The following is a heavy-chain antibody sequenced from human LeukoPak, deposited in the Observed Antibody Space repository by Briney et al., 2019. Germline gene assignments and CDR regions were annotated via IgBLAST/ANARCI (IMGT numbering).Heavy chain of an antibody. V-gene: IGHV3-73*01. Sequence: PGGSLRLSCAASGFTFSGSAMHWVRQASGKGLEWVGRIRSKANSYASAYAASVKGRFTISRDDSKNTAYLQMNSLKTEDTAVYYCTTSDTAMARDAFDIWGQGTMVTVSS. CDR3: TTSDTAMARDAFDI. CDR1: GFTFSGSA. D-gene: IGHD5-18*01. J-gene: IGHJ3*02. CDR2: IRSKANSYAS.